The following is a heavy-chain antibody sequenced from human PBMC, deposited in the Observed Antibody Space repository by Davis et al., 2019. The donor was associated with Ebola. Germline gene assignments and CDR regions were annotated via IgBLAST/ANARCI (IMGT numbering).Heavy chain of an antibody. V-gene: IGHV3-30-3*01. J-gene: IGHJ4*02. CDR2: ISYDGSNK. CDR3: ARSHYYDSSGYYYPYYFDY. CDR1: GFTFSSYA. D-gene: IGHD3-22*01. Sequence: GESLKISCAASGFTFSSYAMHWVRQAPGKGLEWVAVISYDGSNKYYADSVKGRFTISRDNSKNTLYLQMNSLRAEDTAVYYCARSHYYDSSGYYYPYYFDYWGQGTLVTVSS.